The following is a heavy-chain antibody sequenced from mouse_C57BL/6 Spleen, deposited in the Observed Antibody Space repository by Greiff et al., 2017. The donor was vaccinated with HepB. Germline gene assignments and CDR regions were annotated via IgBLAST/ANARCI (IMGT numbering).Heavy chain of an antibody. Sequence: QVHVKQSGAELVRPGTSVKVSCKASGYAFTNYLIEWVKQRPGQGLEWIGVINPGSGGTNYNEKFKGKATLTADKSSSTAYMQLSSLTSEDSAVYFCARDSYSIYYGNLYYYAMDYWGQGTSVTVSS. D-gene: IGHD1-1*01. CDR1: GYAFTNYL. J-gene: IGHJ4*01. V-gene: IGHV1-54*01. CDR3: ARDSYSIYYGNLYYYAMDY. CDR2: INPGSGGT.